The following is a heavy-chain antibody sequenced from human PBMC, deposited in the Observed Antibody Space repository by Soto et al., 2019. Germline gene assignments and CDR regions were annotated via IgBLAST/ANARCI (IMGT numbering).Heavy chain of an antibody. CDR1: GFTFDDYT. CDR3: VREAISSGWSGGRIYNFDN. V-gene: IGHV3-43*01. CDR2: ISWDGGST. Sequence: GGSLRLSCAASGFTFDDYTMHWVRQAPGKGPEWVSLISWDGGSTYYADSVKGRFTISRDNSKNSLYLQMNSLRPEDTALYYCVREAISSGWSGGRIYNFDNWGQGTLVTVSS. D-gene: IGHD6-19*01. J-gene: IGHJ4*02.